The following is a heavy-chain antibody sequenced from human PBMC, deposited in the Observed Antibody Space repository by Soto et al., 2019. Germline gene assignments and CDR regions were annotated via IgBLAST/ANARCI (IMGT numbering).Heavy chain of an antibody. D-gene: IGHD2-15*01. Sequence: GASVKVSCKASGGTFSSYTISWVRQAPGQGLEWMGRIIPILGIANYAQKFQGRVTITADKSTSTAYMELSSLRSEDTAVYYCARSRTPRDIVVVVAAQDDAFDIRGQGTMVTVSS. CDR1: GGTFSSYT. CDR3: ARSRTPRDIVVVVAAQDDAFDI. CDR2: IIPILGIA. V-gene: IGHV1-69*02. J-gene: IGHJ3*02.